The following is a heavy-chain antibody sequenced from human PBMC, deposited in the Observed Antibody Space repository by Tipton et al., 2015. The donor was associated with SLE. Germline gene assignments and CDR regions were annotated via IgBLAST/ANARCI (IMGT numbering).Heavy chain of an antibody. CDR1: GYTFTTYG. V-gene: IGHV1-18*01. D-gene: IGHD3-22*01. J-gene: IGHJ4*02. Sequence: QVQLVQSGAEVKKPGASVKVSCKASGYTFTTYGFSWVRQAPGQGLEWMGWVSAYNGGTNYAQKFQGRVTMTRDTSISTAYMELSRLRSDDTAVYYCARSMIVVVTVLGDYWGQGTLVTVSS. CDR3: ARSMIVVVTVLGDY. CDR2: VSAYNGGT.